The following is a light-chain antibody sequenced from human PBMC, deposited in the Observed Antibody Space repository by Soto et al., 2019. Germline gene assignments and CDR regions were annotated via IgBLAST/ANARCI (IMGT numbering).Light chain of an antibody. Sequence: QSVLTQPPSASGSPGQSVNISCTGTSSDVGAYNYVSWYQQLPGKAPKLIIYEVSKRPSGVPDRLSGSKSGNTASLTVSGLQAEDEADYYCTSYAGTYSFFYVFGTGTKVTVL. CDR3: TSYAGTYSFFYV. CDR2: EVS. CDR1: SSDVGAYNY. V-gene: IGLV2-8*01. J-gene: IGLJ1*01.